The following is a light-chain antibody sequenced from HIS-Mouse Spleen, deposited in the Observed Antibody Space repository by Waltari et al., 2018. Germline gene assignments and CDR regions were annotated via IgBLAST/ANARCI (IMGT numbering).Light chain of an antibody. CDR2: DAS. V-gene: IGKV3-11*01. Sequence: EIVLTQSPATLSLSPGERATLSCRASQSVSSYLAWYQQKPGQAPRLLIYDASNRATGIPARFSGSGSATDFTLTISSLEPEDFAVYYCQQRSNWPPFGQGTRLEIK. J-gene: IGKJ5*01. CDR1: QSVSSY. CDR3: QQRSNWPP.